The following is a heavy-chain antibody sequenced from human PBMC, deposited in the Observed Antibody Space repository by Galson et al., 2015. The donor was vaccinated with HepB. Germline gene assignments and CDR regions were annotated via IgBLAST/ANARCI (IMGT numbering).Heavy chain of an antibody. CDR2: IKQDGSEK. CDR3: ARASRWGGYYYDSSGYLGPFDY. D-gene: IGHD3-22*01. J-gene: IGHJ4*02. Sequence: SLRLSCAASGFTFSSYWMSWVRQAPGKGLEWVANIKQDGSEKYYVDSVKGRFTISRDNAKDSLYLQMNSLRAEDTAVYYCARASRWGGYYYDSSGYLGPFDYWGQGTLVTVSS. V-gene: IGHV3-7*01. CDR1: GFTFSSYW.